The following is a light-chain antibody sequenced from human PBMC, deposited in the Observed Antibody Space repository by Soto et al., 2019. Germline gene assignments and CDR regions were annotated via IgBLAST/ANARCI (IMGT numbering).Light chain of an antibody. V-gene: IGLV2-14*01. CDR3: SSYTISNTYV. CDR1: SSDVGNYIF. Sequence: QSALTQPASVSGSPGQSITISCTGTSSDVGNYIFVSWYRQHPGKAPKLMIYDINNRPSGVSNRFSGSKSGNTASLTISGLQAEEEADYYCSSYTISNTYVFGTGTKVTVL. J-gene: IGLJ1*01. CDR2: DIN.